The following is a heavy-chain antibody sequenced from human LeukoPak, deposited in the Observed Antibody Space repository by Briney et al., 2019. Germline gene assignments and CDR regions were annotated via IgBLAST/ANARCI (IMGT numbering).Heavy chain of an antibody. D-gene: IGHD2/OR15-2a*01. CDR3: TTFYHEYSPY. CDR1: GFSFMNAW. CDR2: IKGNADGGTP. J-gene: IGHJ4*02. Sequence: GGSLRLSCAASGFSFMNAWMIWVRQAPGKGLEWVGRIKGNADGGTPDYAAPARGRFTISRDDSKNTLYLQMNSLKTEDTAVYYCTTFYHEYSPYWGRGTLVTVSS. V-gene: IGHV3-15*01.